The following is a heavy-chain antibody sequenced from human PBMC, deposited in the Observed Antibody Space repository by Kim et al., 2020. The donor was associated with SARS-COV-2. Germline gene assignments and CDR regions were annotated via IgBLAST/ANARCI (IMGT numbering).Heavy chain of an antibody. V-gene: IGHV1-69*04. CDR3: ARALKGYCSSTSCGGYMDV. CDR2: IIPILGIA. D-gene: IGHD2-2*01. Sequence: SVKVSCKASGGTFSSYAISWVRQAPGQGLEWMGRIIPILGIANYAQKFQGRVTITADKSTSTAYMELSSLRSEDTAVYYCARALKGYCSSTSCGGYMDVWGKGTTVTVSS. J-gene: IGHJ6*03. CDR1: GGTFSSYA.